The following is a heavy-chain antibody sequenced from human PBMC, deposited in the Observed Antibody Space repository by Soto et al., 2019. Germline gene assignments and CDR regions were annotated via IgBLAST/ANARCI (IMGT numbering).Heavy chain of an antibody. D-gene: IGHD1-1*01. V-gene: IGHV3-9*01. CDR1: GFSFHEHA. CDR3: ATDMYNSNDLGGFFEL. CDR2: ISWNSATV. Sequence: GGSLRLSCEGSGFSFHEHAMFWVRQFPGKGLEWVSGISWNSATVAYADAVTGRFTISRDNDKSSLYLQMDSLRPEYTAFYYCATDMYNSNDLGGFFELCGKGTMLT. J-gene: IGHJ4*02.